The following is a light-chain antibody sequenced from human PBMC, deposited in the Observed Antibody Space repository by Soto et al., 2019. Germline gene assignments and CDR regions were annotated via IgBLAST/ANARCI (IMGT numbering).Light chain of an antibody. J-gene: IGKJ5*01. CDR3: QQYNNWPPIT. Sequence: EIVMTQSPSTLSGSAGERATLSCRASQSVRSNLAWYQQKPGQAPRLLIYGASTRATGIPARFSGSGSGTEFTLTISSLQSEDFAVYYCQQYNNWPPITFGQGTRLEIK. V-gene: IGKV3-15*01. CDR2: GAS. CDR1: QSVRSN.